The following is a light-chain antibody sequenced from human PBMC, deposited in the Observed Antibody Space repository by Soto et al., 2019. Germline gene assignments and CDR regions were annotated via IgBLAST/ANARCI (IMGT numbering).Light chain of an antibody. CDR2: EVS. CDR3: SSYTTTRTLV. CDR1: SSDVGAYNY. J-gene: IGLJ2*01. Sequence: QSALTQPASVSGSPGQSITISCTETSSDVGAYNYVSWYQQHPGKAPKLMIYEVSNRPSGVSNRFSGSKSGDTASLTISGLQGEDEADYYCSSYTTTRTLVFGGGTKLTVL. V-gene: IGLV2-14*01.